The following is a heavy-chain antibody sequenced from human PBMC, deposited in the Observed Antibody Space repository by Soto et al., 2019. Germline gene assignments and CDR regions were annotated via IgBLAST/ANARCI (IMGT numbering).Heavy chain of an antibody. CDR2: ISYDGSNK. Sequence: QVQLVESGGGVVQPGRSLRLSCAASGFTFSSYAMHWVRQAPGKGLEWVAVISYDGSNKYYADSVKGRFTISRDNSKNTLYLQXNXXXAEDTAVYYCARDASPYCSGGSCSRLYYYYGMDVWGQGTTVTVSS. CDR3: ARDASPYCSGGSCSRLYYYYGMDV. V-gene: IGHV3-30-3*01. J-gene: IGHJ6*02. D-gene: IGHD2-15*01. CDR1: GFTFSSYA.